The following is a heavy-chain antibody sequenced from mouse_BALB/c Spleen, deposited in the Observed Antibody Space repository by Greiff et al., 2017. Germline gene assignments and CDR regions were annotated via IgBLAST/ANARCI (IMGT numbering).Heavy chain of an antibody. CDR2: IRNKANGYTT. CDR3: AREKGTGPFAY. J-gene: IGHJ3*01. V-gene: IGHV7-3*02. Sequence: EVKLMESGGGLVQPGGSLRLSCATSGFTFTDYYMSWVRQPPGKALEWLGFIRNKANGYTTEYSASVKGRFTISRDNSQSILYLQMNTLRAEDSATYYCAREKGTGPFAYWGQGTLVTVSA. D-gene: IGHD4-1*01. CDR1: GFTFTDYY.